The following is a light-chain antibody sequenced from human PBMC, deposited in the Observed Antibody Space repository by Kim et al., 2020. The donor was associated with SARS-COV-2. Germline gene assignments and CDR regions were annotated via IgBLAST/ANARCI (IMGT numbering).Light chain of an antibody. CDR3: QQNGNSPRT. CDR2: GAS. Sequence: EIVLTQSPGTLSLSPGERATLSCRASQRVSSRHLAWYHQKPGQAPRLLIYGASTRAAGIPDRFSGSGSGTDFTLTISRLEPEDFAVYFCQQNGNSPRTLGQGTKVDIK. V-gene: IGKV3-20*01. CDR1: QRVSSRH. J-gene: IGKJ1*01.